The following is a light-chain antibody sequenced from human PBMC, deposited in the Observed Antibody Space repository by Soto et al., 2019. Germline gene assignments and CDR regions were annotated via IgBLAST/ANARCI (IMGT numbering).Light chain of an antibody. V-gene: IGLV1-47*01. CDR3: ATWDDSLSGFFV. J-gene: IGLJ1*01. CDR1: SSNIGTHY. CDR2: RND. Sequence: QAVVTQPPSASGTPGQRVTISCSGSSSNIGTHYVYWYQQLPGTAPKLLIHRNDQRPSGVPDRFSGSKSGTSASLAISGLRSEDEADYYCATWDDSLSGFFVFGSGTKVTVL.